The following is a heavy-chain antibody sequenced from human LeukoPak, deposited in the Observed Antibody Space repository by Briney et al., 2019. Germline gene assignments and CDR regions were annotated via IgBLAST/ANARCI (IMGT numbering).Heavy chain of an antibody. CDR2: INHSGST. CDR3: ASKRLGAKLDY. D-gene: IGHD6-25*01. CDR1: GYSISSGYY. V-gene: IGHV4-34*01. J-gene: IGHJ4*02. Sequence: SETLSLTCAVSGYSISSGYYWSWIRQPPGKGLEWIGEINHSGSTNYNPSLKSRVTISVDTSKNQFSLKLSSVTAADTAVYYCASKRLGAKLDYWGQGTLVTVSS.